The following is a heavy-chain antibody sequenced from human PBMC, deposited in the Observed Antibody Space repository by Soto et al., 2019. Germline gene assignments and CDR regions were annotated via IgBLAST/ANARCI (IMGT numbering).Heavy chain of an antibody. Sequence: ASVKVSCKAPGGTHNPFTYYPANWVRQAPGQGLEWMGGIVPNIGTANYGRKFQGRVTITAEKSTGPAYMELSNLTSEDPARYFCARRDTQGFLRYSDVWGQGTLVTVS. CDR3: ARRDTQGFLRYSDV. D-gene: IGHD3-16*01. CDR1: GGTHNPFTYYP. CDR2: IVPNIGTA. J-gene: IGHJ1*01. V-gene: IGHV1-69*06.